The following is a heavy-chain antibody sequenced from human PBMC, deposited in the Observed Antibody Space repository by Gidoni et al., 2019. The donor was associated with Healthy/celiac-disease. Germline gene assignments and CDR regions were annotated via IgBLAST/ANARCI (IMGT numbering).Heavy chain of an antibody. V-gene: IGHV2-26*01. J-gene: IGHJ6*03. CDR2: IFSNDEK. CDR3: ARIFTAAGTFYYYYYMDV. Sequence: QVTLKESGPVLVKPTETLTLTCTVSGFSLSNARMGVSWIRQPPGKALEWLAHIFSNDEKSYSTSLKSRLTISKDTSKSQVVLTMTNMDPVDTATYYCARIFTAAGTFYYYYYMDVWGKGTTVTVSS. D-gene: IGHD6-13*01. CDR1: GFSLSNARMG.